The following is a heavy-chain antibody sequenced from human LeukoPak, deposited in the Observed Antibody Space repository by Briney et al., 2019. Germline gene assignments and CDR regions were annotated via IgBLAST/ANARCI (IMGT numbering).Heavy chain of an antibody. CDR3: ARGVTVFGGAPKGALDL. D-gene: IGHD3-3*01. Sequence: PSQTLSLTCTVSGGSISSGGYYWSWIRQPPGKGLEWIGRISASGNTNYNPSLKSRVTLSVDASKNQFSLRLTSVTAADTAVYFCARGVTVFGGAPKGALDLWGRGTMVTVFS. CDR1: GGSISSGGYY. J-gene: IGHJ3*01. V-gene: IGHV4-61*02. CDR2: ISASGNT.